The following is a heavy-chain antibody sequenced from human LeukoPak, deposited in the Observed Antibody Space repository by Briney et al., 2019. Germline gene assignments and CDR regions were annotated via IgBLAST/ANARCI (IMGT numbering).Heavy chain of an antibody. J-gene: IGHJ5*02. Sequence: SETLSLTCTVSGGSISSYYWSWIRQPPGKGLEWIGHIFYTGSSNYNPSLRSRVTISLDRSKNQFSLRLTSVTAADTAVYYCARAGAWQIDPWGQGTLVTVSS. V-gene: IGHV4-59*01. CDR2: IFYTGSS. CDR3: ARAGAWQIDP. D-gene: IGHD3-10*01. CDR1: GGSISSYY.